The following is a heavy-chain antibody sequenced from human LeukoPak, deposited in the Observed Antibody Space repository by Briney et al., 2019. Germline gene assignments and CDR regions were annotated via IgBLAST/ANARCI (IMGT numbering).Heavy chain of an antibody. CDR1: GFTFSSYA. CDR3: AKYSSSWLFDY. Sequence: PGGSPRLSCAASGFTFSSYAMSWVRQAPGKGLEWVSAISGSGGSTYYADSVKGPVTISRDKSKRTLYLQMNSLRAEDTAVYYCAKYSSSWLFDYWGQGTLVTVSS. D-gene: IGHD6-13*01. CDR2: ISGSGGST. J-gene: IGHJ4*02. V-gene: IGHV3-23*01.